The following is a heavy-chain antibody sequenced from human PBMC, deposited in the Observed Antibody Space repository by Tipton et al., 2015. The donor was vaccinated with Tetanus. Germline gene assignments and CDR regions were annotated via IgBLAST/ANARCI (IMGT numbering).Heavy chain of an antibody. V-gene: IGHV3-7*01. CDR1: GGSFSGNY. D-gene: IGHD5-18*01. J-gene: IGHJ4*02. CDR2: IKQDGSDK. CDR3: ARDASRYTYGSNYFDY. Sequence: LSLTCAVYGGSFSGNYWTWIRQAPGRGLEWVASIKQDGSDKNYVDSVKGRFTISRDNAKNSLYLQMSSPRAEDTAVYYCARDASRYTYGSNYFDYWGQGTLVTVSS.